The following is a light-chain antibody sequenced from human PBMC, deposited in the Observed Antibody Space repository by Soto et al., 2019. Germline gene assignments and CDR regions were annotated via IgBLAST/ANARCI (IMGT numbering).Light chain of an antibody. V-gene: IGKV1-39*01. J-gene: IGKJ1*01. CDR3: QQSYSTPWT. Sequence: DIRMTQSPSSLSASVGDRVTITCRASQSISSYLNWYQQKPGKAPKLLIYAASNLQSGVPSRFSGSGSGTDFTLTISSLQPEDFATYYCQQSYSTPWTFGQGTKVEIK. CDR1: QSISSY. CDR2: AAS.